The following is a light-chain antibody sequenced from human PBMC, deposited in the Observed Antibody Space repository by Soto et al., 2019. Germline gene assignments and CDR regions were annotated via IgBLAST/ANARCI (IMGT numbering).Light chain of an antibody. J-gene: IGKJ4*01. CDR1: QSITNW. CDR3: QQYNSLSSVS. Sequence: DIQLTQSPSTLSASVGYRVTITCRARQSITNWLAWYQQKPVKAPKVLXQMASSLKSGVPSRFSGSGSGTEFTLTITSLQHDDSATHYCQQYNSLSSVSFGGGTKVDIK. V-gene: IGKV1-5*03. CDR2: MAS.